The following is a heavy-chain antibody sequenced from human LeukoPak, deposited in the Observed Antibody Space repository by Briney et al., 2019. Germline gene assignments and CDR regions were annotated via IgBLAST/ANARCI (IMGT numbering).Heavy chain of an antibody. CDR3: ARVYQSAEYYFDY. D-gene: IGHD2-2*01. CDR1: GGSIDSYY. CDR2: IYYTGST. J-gene: IGHJ4*02. V-gene: IGHV4-59*01. Sequence: SGTLSLTCTVSGGSIDSYYWSWIRQPPGKGLEWIGYIYYTGSTEYHPSLKSRVTISLDTSKNQFSLKLTSVTAADTAVYYCARVYQSAEYYFDYWGQENLVSVSS.